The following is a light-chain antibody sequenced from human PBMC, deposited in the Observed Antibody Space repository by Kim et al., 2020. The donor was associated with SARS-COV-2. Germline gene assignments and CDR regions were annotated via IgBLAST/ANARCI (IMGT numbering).Light chain of an antibody. CDR2: AVN. J-gene: IGLJ2*01. CDR3: CSYAGSGTYVK. Sequence: QSALTQPASVSGSPGQSITISCTGTSSDIENYDLLSWYQQHPGKAPQLIIYAVNKRPSGISTRFSGSKSGTTASLTISGLRTEDEADYFCCSYAGSGTYVKFGGGTQLTVL. CDR1: SSDIENYDL. V-gene: IGLV2-23*02.